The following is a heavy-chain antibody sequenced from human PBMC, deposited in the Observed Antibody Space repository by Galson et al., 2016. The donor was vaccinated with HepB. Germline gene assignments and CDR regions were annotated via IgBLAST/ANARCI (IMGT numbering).Heavy chain of an antibody. Sequence: SETLSLTCTVSGGSISSYYWSWIRQPPGKGLECIGFIYYIVSTNYNSTLKSRFTISVDTSKNQFSLELTSVTAADTAVYYCGRGASYLDFWGQGKLVTVSS. J-gene: IGHJ4*02. CDR2: IYYIVST. V-gene: IGHV4-59*13. CDR3: GRGASYLDF. CDR1: GGSISSYY.